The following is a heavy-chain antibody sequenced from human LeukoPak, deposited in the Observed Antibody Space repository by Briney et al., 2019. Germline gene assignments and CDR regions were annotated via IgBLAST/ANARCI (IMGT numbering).Heavy chain of an antibody. J-gene: IGHJ4*02. CDR3: AKKVPANWGSYFDY. Sequence: GGSLRLSCAASGFTFSSHSMSWVRQAPGKGLEWVANINQDGSDKYYVDSVKGRFTISRDDSKNTLYLQMNSLRAEDTAVYYCAKKVPANWGSYFDYWGQGTLVTVSS. CDR1: GFTFSSHS. D-gene: IGHD7-27*01. CDR2: INQDGSDK. V-gene: IGHV3-7*05.